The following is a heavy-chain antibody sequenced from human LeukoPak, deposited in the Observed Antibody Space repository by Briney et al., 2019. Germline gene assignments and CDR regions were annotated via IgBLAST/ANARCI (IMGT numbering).Heavy chain of an antibody. CDR3: ARGAYGSGSSYNYYGMDV. Sequence: GEPLKISGKRSGYSFGNRWIGWLGQMPGKGLEWMGIIYPDDSDTIYSPCFEGQVTISADKSISTAYLQWSSLKASDTAMYYCARGAYGSGSSYNYYGMDVWGQGTTVTVSS. J-gene: IGHJ6*02. D-gene: IGHD3-10*01. CDR1: GYSFGNRW. V-gene: IGHV5-51*01. CDR2: IYPDDSDT.